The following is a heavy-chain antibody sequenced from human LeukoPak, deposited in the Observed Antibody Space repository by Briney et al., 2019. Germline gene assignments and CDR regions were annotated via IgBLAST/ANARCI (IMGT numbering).Heavy chain of an antibody. V-gene: IGHV4-59*01. CDR1: GGSISSYY. CDR3: ARDQISCGGDCSNWFDP. D-gene: IGHD2-21*02. CDR2: IYYSGST. J-gene: IGHJ5*02. Sequence: SETLSLTCTVSGGSISSYYWSWIRQPPGKGLEWIGYIYYSGSTNYNPSLKSRVTISVDTSKNQFSLKLSSVTAADTAVYYCARDQISCGGDCSNWFDPWGQGTLVTVSS.